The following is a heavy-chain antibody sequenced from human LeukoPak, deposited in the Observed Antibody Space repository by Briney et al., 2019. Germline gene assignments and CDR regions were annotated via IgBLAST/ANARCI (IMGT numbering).Heavy chain of an antibody. V-gene: IGHV1-46*01. CDR1: GDTFSNYY. J-gene: IGHJ5*02. Sequence: ASVKVSCKASGDTFSNYYVHWVRQAPGHGLEWMAIINPNDGTTNYAQKFQGRVTVTRDMSTTTVYMELSSLRSEDTAVYYCARVGYGSNSGESPWGQGTLVTVSS. D-gene: IGHD4-23*01. CDR3: ARVGYGSNSGESP. CDR2: INPNDGTT.